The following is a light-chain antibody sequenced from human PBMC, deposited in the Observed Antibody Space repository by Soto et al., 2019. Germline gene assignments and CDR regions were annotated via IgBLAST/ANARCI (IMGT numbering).Light chain of an antibody. CDR3: GSSEGRYSYV. J-gene: IGLJ1*01. V-gene: IGLV2-11*01. CDR1: SSDVGGYTY. Sequence: QSALTQPRSVSGSPGQSVSISCTGTSSDVGGYTYVSWYQQHPGKAPKVMIYDVSKRPSGVPDRFSGSKSGNTASLTISGLQSEDEADYYCGSSEGRYSYVFRT. CDR2: DVS.